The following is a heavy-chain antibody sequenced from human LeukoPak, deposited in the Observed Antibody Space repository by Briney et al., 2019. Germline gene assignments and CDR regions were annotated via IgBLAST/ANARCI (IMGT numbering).Heavy chain of an antibody. D-gene: IGHD6-19*01. CDR1: GFTFSSYW. CDR3: ASPSGYSSGWNPFDH. V-gene: IGHV3-7*01. Sequence: GGSLRLSCAASGFTFSSYWMSWVRQAPGKGLEWVANIEQDGTEKYYVDSVRGRFTISRDNAKNSLYLQMNSLRAEDTAMYYCASPSGYSSGWNPFDHWGQGTLVTVSS. CDR2: IEQDGTEK. J-gene: IGHJ4*02.